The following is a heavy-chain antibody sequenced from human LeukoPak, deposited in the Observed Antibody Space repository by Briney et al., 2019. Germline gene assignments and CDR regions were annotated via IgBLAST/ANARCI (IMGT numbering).Heavy chain of an antibody. CDR2: ISSSGSSI. V-gene: IGHV3-48*04. J-gene: IGHJ4*02. CDR1: GFAFSNSS. CDR3: ARLPMRGPNPDY. Sequence: GGSLRLSCAASGFAFSNSSMTWVRQAPGKGLEWVSYISSSGSSIYYADSVKGRFTISRDNAKNSLYLQMSSLRAEDTAVYYCARLPMRGPNPDYWGQGSLVTVSS. D-gene: IGHD3-10*01.